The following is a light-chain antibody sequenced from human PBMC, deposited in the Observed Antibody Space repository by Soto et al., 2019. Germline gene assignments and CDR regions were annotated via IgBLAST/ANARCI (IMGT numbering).Light chain of an antibody. CDR3: SSYTSSSTLLV. J-gene: IGLJ2*01. CDR1: SSDVGGYNY. Sequence: QSALTQPASVSGSPGQSITISCTGTSSDVGGYNYVSWYQQHPGKAPKLMIYEVSNRPSGVSNLFSGSKSGNTASLTISGLQAEDEADYYCSSYTSSSTLLVFGGGTKVTVL. CDR2: EVS. V-gene: IGLV2-14*01.